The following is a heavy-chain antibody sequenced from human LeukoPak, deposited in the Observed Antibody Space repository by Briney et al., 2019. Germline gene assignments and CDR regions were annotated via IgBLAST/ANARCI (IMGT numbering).Heavy chain of an antibody. V-gene: IGHV3-30-3*01. J-gene: IGHJ6*03. CDR3: AKDPQLLGSYYMDV. CDR2: ISYDGSNK. D-gene: IGHD2-2*01. Sequence: PGRSLRLSCAASGFTFSSYAMHWVRQAPGKGLEWVAVISYDGSNKYYADSVKGRFTISRDNSKNTLYLQMNSLRAEDTAVYYCAKDPQLLGSYYMDVWGKGTTVTVSS. CDR1: GFTFSSYA.